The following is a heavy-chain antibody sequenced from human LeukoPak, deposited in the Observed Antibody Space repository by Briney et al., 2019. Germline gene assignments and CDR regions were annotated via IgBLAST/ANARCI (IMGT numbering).Heavy chain of an antibody. CDR1: GYTFTSYG. Sequence: ASVKVSCKASGYTFTSYGISWVRQAPGQGLEWMGWISAYNGNTNYAQKLQGRVTMTTDTSTSTAYMEPRSLRSDDTAVYYCARAEGDYGISDNWFDPWGQGTLVTVSS. CDR2: ISAYNGNT. J-gene: IGHJ5*02. V-gene: IGHV1-18*01. D-gene: IGHD4-17*01. CDR3: ARAEGDYGISDNWFDP.